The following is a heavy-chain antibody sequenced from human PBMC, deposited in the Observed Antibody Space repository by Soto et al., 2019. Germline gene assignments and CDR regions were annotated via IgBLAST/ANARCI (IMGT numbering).Heavy chain of an antibody. CDR1: GFTFSSYA. J-gene: IGHJ4*02. CDR3: AKDSTPSSDCGGDCYAFDY. V-gene: IGHV3-23*01. CDR2: ISGSGGST. D-gene: IGHD2-21*02. Sequence: EVQLLESGGGLVQPGGSLRLSCAASGFTFSSYAMSWVRQAPGKGLEWVSAISGSGGSTYYADSVKGRFTISRDNSKNTLYLQMNSLRAEDTAVYYCAKDSTPSSDCGGDCYAFDYWGQGTLVTVSS.